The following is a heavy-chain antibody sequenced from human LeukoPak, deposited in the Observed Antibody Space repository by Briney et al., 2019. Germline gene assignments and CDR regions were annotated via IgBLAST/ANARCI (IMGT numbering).Heavy chain of an antibody. D-gene: IGHD6-13*01. J-gene: IGHJ4*02. V-gene: IGHV3-9*03. CDR1: GFTFDDYA. CDR3: AKIAAAGYFDY. Sequence: PGGSLRLSCAASGFTFDDYAMHWVRQAPGKGLEWVSGISWNSGSIGYADSVKGRFTISRDNAKNSLYLQMNSLRAEDMALYYCAKIAAAGYFDYWGQGTLVTVPS. CDR2: ISWNSGSI.